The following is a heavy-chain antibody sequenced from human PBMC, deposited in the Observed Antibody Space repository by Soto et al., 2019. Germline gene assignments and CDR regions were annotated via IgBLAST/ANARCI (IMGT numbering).Heavy chain of an antibody. Sequence: SETLSLTCTVSGGSISSYYWSWIRQPPGKGLEWIGYIYYSGSTNYNPSLKSRVTISVDTSKNQFSLKLSSVTAADTAVYYCARNDFWSGSGIYWGQGTLVTVPS. D-gene: IGHD3-3*01. J-gene: IGHJ4*02. CDR1: GGSISSYY. V-gene: IGHV4-59*01. CDR3: ARNDFWSGSGIY. CDR2: IYYSGST.